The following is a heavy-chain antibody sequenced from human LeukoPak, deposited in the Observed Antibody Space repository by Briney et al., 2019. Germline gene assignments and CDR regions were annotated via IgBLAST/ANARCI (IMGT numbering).Heavy chain of an antibody. CDR1: GISLSNYA. Sequence: GGSLRLSCVVSGISLSNYAMTWVRQAPGKGLEWLAVIKYDGTEKYYVDSVKGRFTIARDNAKNSVYLQVNSLRVEDTAVYYCARASYSYGTYYFDYWGQGTLVTVSS. J-gene: IGHJ4*02. V-gene: IGHV3-7*04. D-gene: IGHD5-18*01. CDR3: ARASYSYGTYYFDY. CDR2: IKYDGTEK.